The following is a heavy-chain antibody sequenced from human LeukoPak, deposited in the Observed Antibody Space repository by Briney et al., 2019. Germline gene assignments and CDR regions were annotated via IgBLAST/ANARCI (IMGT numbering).Heavy chain of an antibody. J-gene: IGHJ4*02. CDR3: AREFIVAATTTYYLDY. Sequence: ETLSLTCTVSGASISSSTDYWGWIRQPPGKGLEWVSSISGSSTYIYYADSMKGRITISRDNAKNSLYLQMNSLRAEDTAVYYCAREFIVAATTTYYLDYWGQGTLVTVSS. CDR2: ISGSSTYI. V-gene: IGHV3-21*01. D-gene: IGHD1-26*01. CDR1: GASISSST.